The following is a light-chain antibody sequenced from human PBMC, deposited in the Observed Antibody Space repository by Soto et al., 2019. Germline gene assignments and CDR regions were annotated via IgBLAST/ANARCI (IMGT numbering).Light chain of an antibody. CDR1: QSISSW. V-gene: IGKV1-5*03. CDR2: KAS. CDR3: QQYNSYWT. Sequence: DIQRTQSPSTLSASVGDRVTITCRAIQSISSWLAWDQQKPGKAPKLLIYKASSLESGVQSRFSGSGSETEFTLTISSLQPDDFATYYCQQYNSYWTFGQGPKVEIK. J-gene: IGKJ1*01.